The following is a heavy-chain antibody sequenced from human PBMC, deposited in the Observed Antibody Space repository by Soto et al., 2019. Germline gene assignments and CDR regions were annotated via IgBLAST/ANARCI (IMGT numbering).Heavy chain of an antibody. J-gene: IGHJ4*02. CDR3: ARGLITGSQYSGGWYYFAS. D-gene: IGHD1-26*01. V-gene: IGHV4-30-4*01. CDR2: IYYSGST. Sequence: SETLSLTCTVSGGSISSGDYYWSWIRQPPGKGLEWIGYIYYSGSTYYNPSLKSRVTISVDTSKNQFSLKLSSVTAADTAVYYCARGLITGSQYSGGWYYFASWGQGTQVTVSS. CDR1: GGSISSGDYY.